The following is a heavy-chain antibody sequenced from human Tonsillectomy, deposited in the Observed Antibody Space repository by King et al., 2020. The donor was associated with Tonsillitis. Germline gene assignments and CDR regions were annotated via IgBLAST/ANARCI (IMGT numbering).Heavy chain of an antibody. CDR2: ISYDGSNK. D-gene: IGHD3-22*01. V-gene: IGHV3-30*01. CDR1: GFTFSSYA. J-gene: IGHJ4*02. CDR3: SGDQMRAYYYDSGYFDY. Sequence: VQLVESGGGVVQPGRSLRLSCAASGFTFSSYAMHWVRQAPGKGLEWVAVISYDGSNKYYADSVKGRFTISRDNSKNTLYLQVNSLRAEDTAVYYFSGDQMRAYYYDSGYFDYWGQGTLVTVSS.